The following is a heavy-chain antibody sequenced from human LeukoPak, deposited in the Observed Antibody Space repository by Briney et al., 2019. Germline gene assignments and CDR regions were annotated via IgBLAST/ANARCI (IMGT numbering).Heavy chain of an antibody. Sequence: SETLSLTCTVSGGSVNGYYWNWIRQAPGKGLEWIGFIHYSGWTVYSPSLQSRVSMSVDTSRNQFSLDLSSVTAADTALYYCARDPPEDEWNSLDSWGQGILVTVSS. V-gene: IGHV4-59*02. CDR1: GGSVNGYY. CDR3: ARDPPEDEWNSLDS. CDR2: IHYSGWT. J-gene: IGHJ4*02. D-gene: IGHD1-7*01.